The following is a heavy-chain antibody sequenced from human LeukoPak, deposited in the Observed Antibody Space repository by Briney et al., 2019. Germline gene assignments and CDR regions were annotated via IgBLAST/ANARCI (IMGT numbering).Heavy chain of an antibody. CDR3: TTGDFYGGTGD. D-gene: IGHD4-23*01. Sequence: PGGSLRLSCAASGFTFSNAWMSWVRQAPGKGLEWVGSIKSKTDGGTTDYAAPVKGRFTISRDDSKNTLYLQMNSLKTEDTAVYYCTTGDFYGGTGDWGQGTLVTVSS. V-gene: IGHV3-15*01. CDR2: IKSKTDGGTT. CDR1: GFTFSNAW. J-gene: IGHJ4*02.